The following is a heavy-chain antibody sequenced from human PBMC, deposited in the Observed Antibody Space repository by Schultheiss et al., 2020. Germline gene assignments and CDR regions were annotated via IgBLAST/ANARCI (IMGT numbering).Heavy chain of an antibody. CDR3: ATLQTGYLHA. CDR2: IYYSGST. J-gene: IGHJ4*02. Sequence: SETLSLTCAVYGGSFSGYYWSWIRQPAGKGLEWIGSIYYSGSTYYNPSLKSRVTISVDTSKNQFSLKLSSVTAADTAVYYCATLQTGYLHAWGQGTLVNVSS. V-gene: IGHV4-59*05. D-gene: IGHD1-14*01. CDR1: GGSFSGYY.